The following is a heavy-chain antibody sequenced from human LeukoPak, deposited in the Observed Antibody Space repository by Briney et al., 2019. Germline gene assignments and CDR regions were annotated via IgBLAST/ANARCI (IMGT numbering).Heavy chain of an antibody. V-gene: IGHV3-21*01. Sequence: GGSLRLSCAASGFTVSSNYMSWVRQAPGKGLEWVSSISRSSSYIYYADSVKGRFTISRDNAKNSLFLQMNSLRAEDTAVYYCARVEEATTFNPWGQGTLVTVSS. CDR1: GFTVSSNY. CDR2: ISRSSSYI. CDR3: ARVEEATTFNP. D-gene: IGHD1-1*01. J-gene: IGHJ5*02.